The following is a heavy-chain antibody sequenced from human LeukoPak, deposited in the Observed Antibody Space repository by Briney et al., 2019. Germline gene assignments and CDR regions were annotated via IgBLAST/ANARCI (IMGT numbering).Heavy chain of an antibody. D-gene: IGHD1-26*01. CDR2: IRSKANSYAT. CDR3: TRLVGSYPMDV. V-gene: IGHV3-73*01. J-gene: IGHJ6*02. Sequence: GGSLKLSCAASGFTFSGSAMHWVRQASGKGLEWVGRIRSKANSYATAYAASVKGRFTISRDDSKNTAYQQMNSLKTEDTAVYYCTRLVGSYPMDVWGQGTTVTVS. CDR1: GFTFSGSA.